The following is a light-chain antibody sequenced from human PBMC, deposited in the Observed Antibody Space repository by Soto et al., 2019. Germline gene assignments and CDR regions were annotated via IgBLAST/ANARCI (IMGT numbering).Light chain of an antibody. J-gene: IGKJ3*01. Sequence: DIVLTQSPGTLSLSPGERATLSCRASQGISANHATWYQQKPGQAPRLLMCGATTRATGIPGRFSGSGSGTDFTLTISSLEPEVFAEYFCQQYNRSPFTFGPGTKVDI. V-gene: IGKV3-20*01. CDR3: QQYNRSPFT. CDR1: QGISANH. CDR2: GAT.